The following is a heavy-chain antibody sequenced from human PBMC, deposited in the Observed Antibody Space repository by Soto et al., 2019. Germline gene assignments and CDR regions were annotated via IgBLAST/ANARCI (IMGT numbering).Heavy chain of an antibody. CDR2: IYTGGTT. D-gene: IGHD5-12*01. Sequence: EVQLVESGGGLIQPGGSLRLSCVVSGFTVSSSNYMSWVRQAPGKGLEWVSVIYTGGTTYYADSVKGRFTISRDNYKNTLYLHMNSLRAEDTAVYYCHGYGYWGQGTLVTVSS. J-gene: IGHJ4*02. CDR1: GFTVSSSNY. V-gene: IGHV3-53*01. CDR3: HGYGY.